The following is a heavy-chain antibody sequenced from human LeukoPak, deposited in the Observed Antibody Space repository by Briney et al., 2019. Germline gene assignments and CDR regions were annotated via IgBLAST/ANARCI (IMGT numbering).Heavy chain of an antibody. Sequence: PSETLSLTCTVSGGSINSVSYYWNWIRQPPGKGLEWIGEINHSGSTNYNPSLKSRVTISVDTSKNQFSLKLSSVTAADTAVYYCARGVRYFDLWGRGTLVTVSS. CDR2: INHSGST. J-gene: IGHJ2*01. D-gene: IGHD6-6*01. V-gene: IGHV4-39*07. CDR1: GGSINSVSYY. CDR3: ARGVRYFDL.